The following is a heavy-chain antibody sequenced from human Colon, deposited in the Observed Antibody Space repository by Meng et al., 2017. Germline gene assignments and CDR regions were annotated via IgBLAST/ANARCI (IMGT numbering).Heavy chain of an antibody. J-gene: IGHJ4*02. V-gene: IGHV4-34*02. Sequence: QVQVQQCREGLLKPSDTLSLACAVYGGSFSDYYWSWVRQPPGKGLEWIGEINPTGSTSCNPSLKSRVSISVDTSKNQFSLKVSSVTAADTAMYYCARGMDKAKTGYWGQGTLVTVSS. CDR2: INPTGST. CDR1: GGSFSDYY. D-gene: IGHD5-18*01. CDR3: ARGMDKAKTGY.